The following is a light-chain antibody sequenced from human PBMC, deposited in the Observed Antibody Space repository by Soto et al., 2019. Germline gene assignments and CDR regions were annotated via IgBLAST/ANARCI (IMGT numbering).Light chain of an antibody. V-gene: IGLV2-14*01. Sequence: QSALTQPASVSGSPGQSITISCSGTSSDVGFYNYVSWYQQHPGKAPKLMIYDVTNRPSGVSNRFSGSKSGNTASLTTSGLQAEDEADYFCSSNTRSSTLIFGTGTKLTVL. CDR3: SSNTRSSTLI. CDR2: DVT. J-gene: IGLJ1*01. CDR1: SSDVGFYNY.